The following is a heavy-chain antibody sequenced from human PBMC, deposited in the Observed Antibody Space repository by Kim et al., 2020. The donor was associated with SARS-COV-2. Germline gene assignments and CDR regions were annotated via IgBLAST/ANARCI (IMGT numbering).Heavy chain of an antibody. CDR2: INPSGGST. CDR3: ARDGVDIVVVPAAGGMDV. Sequence: ASVKVSCKASGYTFTSYYMHWVRQAPGQGLEWMGIINPSGGSTSYAQKFQGRVTMTRDTSTSTVYMELSSLRSEDTTVYYCARDGVDIVVVPAAGGMDVWGQGTTVTVSS. D-gene: IGHD2-2*03. V-gene: IGHV1-46*01. CDR1: GYTFTSYY. J-gene: IGHJ6*02.